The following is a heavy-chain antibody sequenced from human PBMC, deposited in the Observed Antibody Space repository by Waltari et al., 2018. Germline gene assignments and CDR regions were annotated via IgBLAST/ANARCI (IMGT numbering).Heavy chain of an antibody. CDR3: TTNGGY. D-gene: IGHD6-13*01. CDR1: GFTFSNAW. V-gene: IGHV3-15*01. Sequence: EVQLVESGGGLVKPGGSLRLSCAASGFTFSNAWMSWVRQAPGKGLEWVGRIKSKTEGGTTDYAAPVKGRFTISRDDSKNTLYLQMNSLKTEDTAVYYCTTNGGYWGQGTLVTVSS. J-gene: IGHJ4*02. CDR2: IKSKTEGGTT.